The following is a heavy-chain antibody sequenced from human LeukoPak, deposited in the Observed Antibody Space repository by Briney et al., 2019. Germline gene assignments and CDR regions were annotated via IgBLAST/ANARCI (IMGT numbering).Heavy chain of an antibody. CDR2: IYYSGST. D-gene: IGHD6-19*01. Sequence: PSETLSLTCTVSGGSISSYYWSWIRQPPGKGLEWIGYIYYSGSTNYNPSLKSRVTISVDTSKNQFSLKLSSVTAADTAVYYCARAVADAFYIWGQGTMVTVSS. CDR3: ARAVADAFYI. CDR1: GGSISSYY. V-gene: IGHV4-59*08. J-gene: IGHJ3*02.